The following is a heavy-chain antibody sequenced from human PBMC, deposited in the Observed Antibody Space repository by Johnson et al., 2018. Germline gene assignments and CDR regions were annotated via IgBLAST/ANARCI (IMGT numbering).Heavy chain of an antibody. CDR1: GYTFTSYY. CDR3: ARGRGRSWYSYYYGMDV. J-gene: IGHJ6*02. V-gene: IGHV1-46*01. Sequence: QVQLVESGAEVKKPGASVKVSCKASGYTFTSYYMHWVRQAPGQGLEWMGIINASGGSTSYAQKFQGRVTMTRDTSTSPVYMELSSRRSEDTAVYDGARGRGRSWYSYYYGMDVWGQGTTVTVSS. CDR2: INASGGST. D-gene: IGHD6-13*01.